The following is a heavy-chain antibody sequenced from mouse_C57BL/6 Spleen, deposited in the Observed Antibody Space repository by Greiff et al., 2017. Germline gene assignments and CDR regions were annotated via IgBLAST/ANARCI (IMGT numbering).Heavy chain of an antibody. CDR3: ARRDGTSWYAY. D-gene: IGHD2-3*01. V-gene: IGHV5-17*01. CDR2: ISSGSSTI. Sequence: EVHLVESGGGLVKPGGSLKLSCAASGFTFSDYGMHWVRQAPEKGLEWVAYISSGSSTIYYADTVKGRFTISRDNAKYTLFLQMTSLWSEDTAMYYCARRDGTSWYAYWGQGTLVTVSA. J-gene: IGHJ3*01. CDR1: GFTFSDYG.